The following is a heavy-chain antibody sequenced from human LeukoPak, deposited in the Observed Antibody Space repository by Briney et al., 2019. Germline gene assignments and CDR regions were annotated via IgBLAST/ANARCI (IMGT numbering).Heavy chain of an antibody. CDR2: MYQSETT. J-gene: IGHJ4*02. Sequence: PSETLSLTCGVSGDSISSGHYWGWIRQPPGKGLEWIGYMYQSETTYYNPSLKGRVTISADTSKNQFSLKLSSVTAADTAVFYCARVRPRGSSGYPDYWGQGTLVTVSS. D-gene: IGHD3-22*01. V-gene: IGHV4-38-2*01. CDR1: GDSISSGHY. CDR3: ARVRPRGSSGYPDY.